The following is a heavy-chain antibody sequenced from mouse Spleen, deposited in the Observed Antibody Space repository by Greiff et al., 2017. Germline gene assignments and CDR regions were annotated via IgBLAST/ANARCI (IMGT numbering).Heavy chain of an antibody. CDR1: GFTFSDYY. Sequence: EVQVVESEGGLVQPGSSMKLSCTASGFTFSDYYMAWVRQVPEKGLEWVANINYDGSSTYYLDSLKSRFIISRDNAKNILYLQMSSLKSEDTATYYCARDPYYYGSSPWYFDVWGTGTTVTVSS. CDR2: INYDGSST. CDR3: ARDPYYYGSSPWYFDV. V-gene: IGHV5-16*01. D-gene: IGHD1-1*01. J-gene: IGHJ1*03.